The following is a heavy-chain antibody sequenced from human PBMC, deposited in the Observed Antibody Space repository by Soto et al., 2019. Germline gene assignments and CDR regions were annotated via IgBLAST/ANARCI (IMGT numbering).Heavy chain of an antibody. V-gene: IGHV3-30*18. CDR3: AKNVRKVVVAPSGIDY. CDR2: ISYDGSNK. D-gene: IGHD2-15*01. J-gene: IGHJ4*02. Sequence: GGSLRLSCAASGFTFCSYGMHWVRQAPGKGLEWVAVISYDGSNKYYADSVKGRFTISRDNSKNTLYLQMNSLRAEDTAVYYCAKNVRKVVVAPSGIDYWGQGTLVTVSS. CDR1: GFTFCSYG.